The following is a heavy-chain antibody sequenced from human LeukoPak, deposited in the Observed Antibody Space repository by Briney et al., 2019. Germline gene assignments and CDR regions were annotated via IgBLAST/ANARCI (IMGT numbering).Heavy chain of an antibody. CDR2: ISWNSGSI. CDR3: LTKNWGPFDY. V-gene: IGHV3-9*01. Sequence: GGSLRLSCAASGFTFDDYAMHWVRQAPGKGLEWVSGISWNSGSIGYADSVKGRFTISRDNAKNSLYLQMNSLRAEDTAVYYCLTKNWGPFDYWGQGTPVTVSS. J-gene: IGHJ4*02. D-gene: IGHD7-27*01. CDR1: GFTFDDYA.